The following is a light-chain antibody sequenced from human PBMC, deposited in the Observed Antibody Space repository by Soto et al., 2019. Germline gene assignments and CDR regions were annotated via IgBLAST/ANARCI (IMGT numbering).Light chain of an antibody. Sequence: EVVLTQSPATLSLSPGERATLSSRASQSVNSYLAWYQQKPGQAPRLLIYDASNRATGIPARFSGSGSGTDLTLTISSLEPEDFAVYYCQQRSKWPATFGPGTKVDIK. CDR1: QSVNSY. CDR2: DAS. V-gene: IGKV3-11*01. J-gene: IGKJ3*01. CDR3: QQRSKWPAT.